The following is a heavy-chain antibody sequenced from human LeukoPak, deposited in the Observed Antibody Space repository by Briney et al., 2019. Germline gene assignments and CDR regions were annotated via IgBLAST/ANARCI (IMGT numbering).Heavy chain of an antibody. D-gene: IGHD1-1*01. V-gene: IGHV3-21*03. CDR2: ISSSGTYI. CDR3: AKSRSGSANWALQIFDN. CDR1: EFTFSSYN. J-gene: IGHJ4*02. Sequence: GGSLRLSCAASEFTFSSYNMNWVRQAPGKGLEWVSSISSSGTYIYYADSVKGRFTISRDNAKNSLYLQMNSLRAEDTAVYFCAKSRSGSANWALQIFDNWGQGTLVTVSS.